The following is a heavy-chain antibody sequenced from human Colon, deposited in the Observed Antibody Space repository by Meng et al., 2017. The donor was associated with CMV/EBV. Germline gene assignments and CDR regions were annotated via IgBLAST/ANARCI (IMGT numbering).Heavy chain of an antibody. CDR2: IKQDGSEK. J-gene: IGHJ4*02. D-gene: IGHD4-17*01. CDR3: ARDLGDYGDYPGASDY. Sequence: SCAASGFTFSSYWMSWVRQAPGKGLEWVANIKQDGSEKYYVDSVKGRFTISRDNAKNSLYLQMNSLRAEDTAVYYCARDLGDYGDYPGASDYWGQGTLVTVSS. V-gene: IGHV3-7*01. CDR1: GFTFSSYW.